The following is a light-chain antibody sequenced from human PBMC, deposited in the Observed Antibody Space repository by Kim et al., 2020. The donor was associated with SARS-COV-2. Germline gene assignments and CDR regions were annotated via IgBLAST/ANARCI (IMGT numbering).Light chain of an antibody. V-gene: IGKV3-15*01. Sequence: IVMTQSPGTLSVSPGERATLSCRASQSINRSLAWYQQKPGQAPRLLIYGASTRATGIPATFSGSGSGTEFTLTISSLQSEESAVYYCQQYSDWPTFGPGTKVDIK. CDR2: GAS. J-gene: IGKJ3*01. CDR1: QSINRS. CDR3: QQYSDWPT.